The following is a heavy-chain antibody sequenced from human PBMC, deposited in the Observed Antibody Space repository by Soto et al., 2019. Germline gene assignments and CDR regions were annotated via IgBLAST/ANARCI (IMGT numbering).Heavy chain of an antibody. Sequence: GGSLRLSCAASGFTFSSYSMNWVRQAPGKGLEWVSYISSSSSTIYYADSVKGRFTISRDNAKNSLYLQMNSLRDEDTAVYYCATDGTVTTPGVLDYWGQGTRVTVSS. CDR2: ISSSSSTI. CDR1: GFTFSSYS. CDR3: ATDGTVTTPGVLDY. J-gene: IGHJ4*02. D-gene: IGHD4-4*01. V-gene: IGHV3-48*02.